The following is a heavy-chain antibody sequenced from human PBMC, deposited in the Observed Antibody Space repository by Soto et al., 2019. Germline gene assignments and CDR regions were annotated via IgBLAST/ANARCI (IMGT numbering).Heavy chain of an antibody. CDR3: ARGGISGHVFDS. V-gene: IGHV4-31*11. CDR1: GGSFSGYY. CDR2: IYYSGST. D-gene: IGHD3-16*01. J-gene: IGHJ4*02. Sequence: TLSLTCAVYGGSFSGYYWSWIRQHPGKGLEWIGYIYYSGSTYYNPSLKSRVTISVDTSKNQFSLKLSSVTAADTAVYYCARGGISGHVFDSWGQGTLVTVSS.